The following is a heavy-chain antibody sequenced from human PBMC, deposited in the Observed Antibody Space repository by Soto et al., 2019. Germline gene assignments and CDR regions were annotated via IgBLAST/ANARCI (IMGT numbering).Heavy chain of an antibody. CDR2: INPDGSRT. J-gene: IGHJ4*02. CDR1: GFTFTSYW. CDR3: ARGLRGDFITPRESFDY. D-gene: IGHD3-10*01. V-gene: IGHV3-74*01. Sequence: WGSLRLSCAASGFTFTSYWMHWVRQSPGKGLVWVSRINPDGSRTSYADSVKGRFTISRDNAKNSLYLQMNSLRAEDTAVYYCARGLRGDFITPRESFDYWGQGTLVTVSS.